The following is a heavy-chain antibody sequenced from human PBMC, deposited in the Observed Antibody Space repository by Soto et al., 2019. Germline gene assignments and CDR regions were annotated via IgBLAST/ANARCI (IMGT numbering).Heavy chain of an antibody. Sequence: QVQLVESGGGVVQPGRSLRLSCAASGFTFSSYGMHWVRQAPGKGLEWVAAISYDGTNTYDADSVKGRFTMSRDNSKNTLYLQMNSRRGEDTAVYYCAKEGSSRSSLWYFDVWGRGTLVTVSS. J-gene: IGHJ2*01. D-gene: IGHD6-6*01. CDR2: ISYDGTNT. V-gene: IGHV3-30*18. CDR3: AKEGSSRSSLWYFDV. CDR1: GFTFSSYG.